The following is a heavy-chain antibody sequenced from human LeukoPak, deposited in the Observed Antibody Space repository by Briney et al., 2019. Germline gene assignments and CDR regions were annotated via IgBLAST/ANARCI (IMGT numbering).Heavy chain of an antibody. CDR2: ISAGGSTT. J-gene: IGHJ1*01. CDR1: GFTFDSYA. V-gene: IGHV3-23*01. CDR3: AKDQDDYAEAEYFLH. D-gene: IGHD4-17*01. Sequence: GGSLRLSCAASGFTFDSYAMSWVRQAPGKGLEWVSAISAGGSTTYYADSVKGRFTISRDDSKNTPYLQMNSLRAEDTAVYFCAKDQDDYAEAEYFLHRGQGTLVTVSS.